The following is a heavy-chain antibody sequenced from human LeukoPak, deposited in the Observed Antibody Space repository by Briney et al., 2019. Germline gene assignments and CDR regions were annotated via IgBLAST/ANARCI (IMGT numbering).Heavy chain of an antibody. CDR3: ARRGRSMVIFDY. D-gene: IGHD5-18*01. CDR1: GGSISSYY. V-gene: IGHV4-59*08. Sequence: IPSETLSLTCTVSGGSISSYYWSWIRQPPGKGLEWIGYIYYSESTNYNPSLKSRVTISVETSKNQISLKLSSVTAADTAVYYCARRGRSMVIFDYWGQGTLVTVSS. J-gene: IGHJ4*02. CDR2: IYYSEST.